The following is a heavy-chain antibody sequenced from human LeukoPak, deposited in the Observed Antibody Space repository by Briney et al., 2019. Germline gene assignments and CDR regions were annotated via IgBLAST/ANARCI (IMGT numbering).Heavy chain of an antibody. J-gene: IGHJ4*02. D-gene: IGHD2-15*01. CDR3: ARPYCSRGSCYRDFDY. V-gene: IGHV4-34*01. Sequence: RASETLSLTCAVSGGSLRDHYWGWIRQVPGKGLEWIGEINDSGNTNYNPSLEGRVTLSVDPSKNQFSLKMRSVAAADTSIYCCARPYCSRGSCYRDFDYWGQGTLVSVCS. CDR1: GGSLRDHY. CDR2: INDSGNT.